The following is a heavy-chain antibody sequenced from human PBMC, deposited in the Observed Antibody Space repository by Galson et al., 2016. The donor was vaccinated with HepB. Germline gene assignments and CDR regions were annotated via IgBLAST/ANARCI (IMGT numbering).Heavy chain of an antibody. CDR2: ISHDETDK. CDR1: GFTFSNYG. CDR3: TKDPDSRYGMDV. J-gene: IGHJ6*02. D-gene: IGHD3-22*01. V-gene: IGHV3-30*18. Sequence: SLRLSCAGSGFTFSNYGMHWVRQAPGKGLEWVALISHDETDKFYGDSVKGRFTISRDNSKNTLSLQMNSLRVEDKAVYYCTKDPDSRYGMDVWGQGTTVTVSS.